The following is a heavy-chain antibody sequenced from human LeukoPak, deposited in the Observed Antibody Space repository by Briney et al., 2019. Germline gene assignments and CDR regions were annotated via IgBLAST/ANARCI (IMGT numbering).Heavy chain of an antibody. J-gene: IGHJ4*02. V-gene: IGHV4-59*08. Sequence: SETLSLTCTVSGGSISSYYWSWIRQPPGKGLEWIGYIYYSGSTNYSPSLKSRVTISVGTSKNQFSLKLSSVTAADTAVYYCARLAVDRWGSYRFDYWGQGPWSPSPQ. CDR3: ARLAVDRWGSYRFDY. D-gene: IGHD3-16*02. CDR1: GGSISSYY. CDR2: IYYSGST.